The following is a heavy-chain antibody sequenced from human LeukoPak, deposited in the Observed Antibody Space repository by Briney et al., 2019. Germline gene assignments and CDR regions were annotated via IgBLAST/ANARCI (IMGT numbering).Heavy chain of an antibody. CDR3: AKDMTTVLNNWFDP. Sequence: GGSLRLSCAASGFTIDKYAMHWVRQVPGKGLEWVSGISLNSGKTAYADSVKGRFTISRDNAKNSVYLQMNSLRAEDTAVYYCAKDMTTVLNNWFDPWGQGTLVTVSS. V-gene: IGHV3-9*01. CDR1: GFTIDKYA. J-gene: IGHJ5*02. D-gene: IGHD4-11*01. CDR2: ISLNSGKT.